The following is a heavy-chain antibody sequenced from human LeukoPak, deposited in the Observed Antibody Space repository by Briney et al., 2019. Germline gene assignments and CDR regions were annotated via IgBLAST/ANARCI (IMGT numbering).Heavy chain of an antibody. D-gene: IGHD3-9*01. CDR2: IRQDGSEK. CDR3: ARDPLYFDSPAGIDY. Sequence: GGSLRLSCAASGFTFSSYWMSRVRQAPGKGLEWVANIRQDGSEKYYVDSVKGRFTISRDNAKKSLYLQMNSLRAEDTAVYYCARDPLYFDSPAGIDYWGQGTLVTVSS. J-gene: IGHJ4*02. CDR1: GFTFSSYW. V-gene: IGHV3-7*03.